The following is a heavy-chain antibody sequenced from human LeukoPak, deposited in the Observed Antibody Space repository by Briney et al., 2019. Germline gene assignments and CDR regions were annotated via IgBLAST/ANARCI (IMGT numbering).Heavy chain of an antibody. CDR1: GFTFSNAW. J-gene: IGHJ6*03. V-gene: IGHV3-23*01. CDR3: AKGGITMVRGVIRYYYYYMDV. Sequence: GGSLRLSCAASGFTFSNAWMSWVRQAPGKGLEWVSTINGSGDRKYYTDSVKGRFTISRDNSKNTLYLQMNSLRAEDTAVYYCAKGGITMVRGVIRYYYYYMDVWGKGTTVTISS. D-gene: IGHD3-10*01. CDR2: INGSGDRK.